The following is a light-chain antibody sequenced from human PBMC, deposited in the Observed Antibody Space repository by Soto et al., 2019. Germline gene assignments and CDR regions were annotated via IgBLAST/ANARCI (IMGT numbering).Light chain of an antibody. V-gene: IGKV1-39*01. CDR2: AAS. Sequence: DSQITQSPSFLSASVGDRVTITCRASQSISTYLNWYQQKPGKAPNLLIYAASTLQSGVPSRFSGSGSGTDFTLTISSLQPEDFATYFCQHGYSTPLTFGGGTKVDI. J-gene: IGKJ4*01. CDR3: QHGYSTPLT. CDR1: QSISTY.